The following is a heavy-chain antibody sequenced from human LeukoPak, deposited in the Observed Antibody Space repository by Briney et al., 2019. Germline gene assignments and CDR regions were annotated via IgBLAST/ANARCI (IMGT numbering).Heavy chain of an antibody. V-gene: IGHV3-74*01. CDR3: AKGGATVIDY. J-gene: IGHJ4*02. CDR1: GFTFSNYL. D-gene: IGHD4-17*01. CDR2: INSDGSST. Sequence: GGSLRLSCAASGFTFSNYLMHWVRQAPGKGLVWVSRINSDGSSTTSADSVKGRFTISRDNAKNTLYLQMNSLRAVDTAVYYCAKGGATVIDYWGQGTLVTVSS.